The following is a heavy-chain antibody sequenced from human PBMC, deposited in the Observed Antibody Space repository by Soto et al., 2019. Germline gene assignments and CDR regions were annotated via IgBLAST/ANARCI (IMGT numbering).Heavy chain of an antibody. Sequence: SEILSLTCTVSGGSISSGDYYWTWIRQHPGKGLEWIGYIYYSGSTKHNPSLKSRITISVDTSKNQFSLKLNSVTAADTAVYYCARTKTSSTSFHVDYWGQGTQVTVSS. D-gene: IGHD2-2*01. CDR3: ARTKTSSTSFHVDY. J-gene: IGHJ4*02. CDR1: GGSISSGDYY. CDR2: IYYSGST. V-gene: IGHV4-31*03.